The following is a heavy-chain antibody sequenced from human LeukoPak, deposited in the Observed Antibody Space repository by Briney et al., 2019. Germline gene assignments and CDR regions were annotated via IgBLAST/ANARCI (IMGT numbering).Heavy chain of an antibody. CDR3: ARGGEAGLAD. CDR1: GATMSSYY. CDR2: IYSSGST. J-gene: IGHJ4*02. D-gene: IGHD4-17*01. V-gene: IGHV4-59*01. Sequence: SETLSLTCTVSGATMSSYYWTWIRQPPGKGLEWIGYIYSSGSTNSNPSLKSRVTISVDTSKNQFSLNLSSVTAADTAVYYCARGGEAGLADWGQGTLVTVSS.